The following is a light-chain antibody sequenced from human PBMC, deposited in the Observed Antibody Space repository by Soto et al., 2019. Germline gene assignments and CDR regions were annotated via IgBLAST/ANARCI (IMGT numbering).Light chain of an antibody. Sequence: DIQLTQSPSFLSASVGDRVTITCRASQGISRFLAWYQQKPEKAPKLLIYAASTLQSGVPSRFSGSGSETEFTLTISSLQPEDFASYYCQQLNSVPYTFGQGTKLEIK. CDR3: QQLNSVPYT. V-gene: IGKV1-9*01. CDR2: AAS. J-gene: IGKJ2*01. CDR1: QGISRF.